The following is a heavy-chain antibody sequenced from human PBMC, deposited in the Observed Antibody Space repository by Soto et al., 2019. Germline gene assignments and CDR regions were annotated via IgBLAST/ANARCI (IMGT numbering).Heavy chain of an antibody. CDR3: ARDGYYDYIWGSYRSFDY. CDR2: ISSSSSYI. J-gene: IGHJ4*02. Sequence: GGSLRLSCAASGFTFSSYSMNWVRQAPGKGLEWVSSISSSSSYIYYADSVKGRFTISRDNAKNSLYLQMNSLRAEDTAVYYCARDGYYDYIWGSYRSFDYWGQGTLVTVSS. V-gene: IGHV3-21*01. D-gene: IGHD3-16*02. CDR1: GFTFSSYS.